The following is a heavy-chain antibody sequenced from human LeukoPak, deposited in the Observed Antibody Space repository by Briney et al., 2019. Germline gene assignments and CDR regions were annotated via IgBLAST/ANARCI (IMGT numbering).Heavy chain of an antibody. J-gene: IGHJ4*02. CDR2: IYYSGST. CDR1: GGSISSYY. V-gene: IGHV4-59*01. CDR3: ARDWSFDY. Sequence: SETLSVTCTVSGGSISSYYWSWIRQPPGKGLEWIGYIYYSGSTNYNPSLKSRVTISVDTSKNQFSLKLSSVTAADTAVYCCARDWSFDYWGQGTLVTVSS.